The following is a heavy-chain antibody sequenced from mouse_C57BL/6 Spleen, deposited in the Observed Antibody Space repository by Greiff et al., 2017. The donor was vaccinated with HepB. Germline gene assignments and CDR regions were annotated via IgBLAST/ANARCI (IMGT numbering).Heavy chain of an antibody. J-gene: IGHJ4*01. V-gene: IGHV1-61*01. D-gene: IGHD2-4*01. CDR3: ARADYDGYYYAMDY. CDR2: IYPSDSET. CDR1: GYTFTSYW. Sequence: QVQLQQPGAELVRPGSSVKLSCKASGYTFTSYWMDWVKQRPGQGLEWIGNIYPSDSETHYNQKFKDKATLTVDKSSSTAYMQLSSLTSEDSAVYYCARADYDGYYYAMDYWGQGTSVTVSS.